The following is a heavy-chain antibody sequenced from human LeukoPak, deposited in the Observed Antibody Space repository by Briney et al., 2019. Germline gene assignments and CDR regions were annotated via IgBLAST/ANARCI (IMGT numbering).Heavy chain of an antibody. J-gene: IGHJ4*02. CDR2: ISSSSSYI. CDR1: GFTFSSDS. CDR3: ARGPHDYDSSGYNS. V-gene: IGHV3-21*01. D-gene: IGHD3-22*01. Sequence: GGSLRLSCAASGFTFSSDSMNWVRQAPGKGLEWVSSISSSSSYIYYADSVKGRFTISRDNAKNSLYLQMNSLRAEDTAVYYCARGPHDYDSSGYNSWGQGTLVTVSS.